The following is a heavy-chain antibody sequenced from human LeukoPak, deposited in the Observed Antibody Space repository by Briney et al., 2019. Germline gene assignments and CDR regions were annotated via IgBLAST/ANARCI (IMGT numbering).Heavy chain of an antibody. CDR2: ISGSGGST. Sequence: GGSLRLSCAASGFTFSSYAMSWVRQAPGKGLEWVSAISGSGGSTDYADSVKGRFTISRDNSKNTLYLQMNSLRAEDTAVYFCAKSGIGSSWASGYFDYWGQGTLVTVSS. CDR1: GFTFSSYA. D-gene: IGHD6-13*01. CDR3: AKSGIGSSWASGYFDY. J-gene: IGHJ4*02. V-gene: IGHV3-23*01.